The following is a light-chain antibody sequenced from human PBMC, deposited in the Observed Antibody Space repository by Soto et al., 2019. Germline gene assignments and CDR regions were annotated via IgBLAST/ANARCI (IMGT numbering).Light chain of an antibody. CDR1: QSVSSN. V-gene: IGKV3-15*01. CDR3: QQFNNWPQT. Sequence: XILMTQSPATLSGSPGERSTLSCRSSQSVSSNLAWYQQKCGQAPRLIIHGESTRATGIPSRLSGSGSGKEFPLTISTLQSEDFAVYFCQQFNNWPQTFGQGTKVDI. CDR2: GES. J-gene: IGKJ1*01.